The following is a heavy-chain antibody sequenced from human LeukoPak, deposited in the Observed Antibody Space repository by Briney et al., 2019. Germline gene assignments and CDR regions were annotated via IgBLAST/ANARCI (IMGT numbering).Heavy chain of an antibody. CDR2: ISYDGSNK. CDR1: GFTFSSYG. V-gene: IGHV3-30*03. Sequence: GGSLRLSCAASGFTFSSYGMHWVRQAPGKGLEWVAVISYDGSNKYYADSVKGRFTISRDNSKNTLYLQMNSLRAEDTAVYYCARGSLIYGMDVWGQGTTVTVSS. D-gene: IGHD3-16*01. CDR3: ARGSLIYGMDV. J-gene: IGHJ6*02.